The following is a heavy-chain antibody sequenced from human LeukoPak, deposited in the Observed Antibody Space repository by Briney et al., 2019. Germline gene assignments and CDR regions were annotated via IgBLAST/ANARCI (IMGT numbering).Heavy chain of an antibody. V-gene: IGHV4-34*01. CDR1: GGSFSGYY. CDR3: ARSPGRYGYLYYFDY. Sequence: KPSETLSLTCAVYGGSFSGYYWSWIRQPPGKGLEWIGEINHSGSTNYNPSLKSRVTISVDTSKNQFSLKLSSVTAADTAVYYCARSPGRYGYLYYFDYWGQGTLVTVSS. J-gene: IGHJ4*02. D-gene: IGHD5-18*01. CDR2: INHSGST.